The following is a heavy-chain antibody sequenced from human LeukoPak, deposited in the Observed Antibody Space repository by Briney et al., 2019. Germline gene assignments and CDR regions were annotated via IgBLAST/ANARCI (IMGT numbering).Heavy chain of an antibody. CDR1: GGSISSSSYS. J-gene: IGHJ4*02. CDR3: ARHFNQRLPSAFDY. CDR2: IYYSGST. D-gene: IGHD2-2*01. Sequence: SETLSLTCTVSGGSISSSSYSWAWIRQPPGKGLEWIGSIYYSGSTYYNPSLKSRVTISVDTSKNQFSLKVSSVAAADTAIYYCARHFNQRLPSAFDYWGQGTLVTVSS. V-gene: IGHV4-39*01.